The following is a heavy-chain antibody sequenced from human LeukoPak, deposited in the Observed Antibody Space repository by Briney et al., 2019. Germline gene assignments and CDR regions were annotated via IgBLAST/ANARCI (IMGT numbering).Heavy chain of an antibody. J-gene: IGHJ4*02. CDR1: GFTFSSYW. CDR2: INSDGSST. Sequence: TGGSLRLSCAASGFTFSSYWMHWVRHAPGKGLVWVSRINSDGSSTSYADSVKGRFTISRDNAKNTVYLQMNSLRAEDTAVYYCARSLGSSGYQDYWGQGTLSPSPQ. D-gene: IGHD3-22*01. CDR3: ARSLGSSGYQDY. V-gene: IGHV3-74*01.